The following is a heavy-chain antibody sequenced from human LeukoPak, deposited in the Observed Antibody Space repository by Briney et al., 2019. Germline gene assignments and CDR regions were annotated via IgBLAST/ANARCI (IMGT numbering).Heavy chain of an antibody. Sequence: GASVKVSCKAARYTFTSYDINWVRQAPGQGLEWMGWMNPGSGNTGYAQKFQGRVSMTRNTSISTAYMELGGLTSDDTAVYFCARGSHRGYCTTSNCYSVDYWGQGTLVSVSS. J-gene: IGHJ4*01. D-gene: IGHD2-2*01. CDR1: RYTFTSYD. CDR2: MNPGSGNT. V-gene: IGHV1-8*01. CDR3: ARGSHRGYCTTSNCYSVDY.